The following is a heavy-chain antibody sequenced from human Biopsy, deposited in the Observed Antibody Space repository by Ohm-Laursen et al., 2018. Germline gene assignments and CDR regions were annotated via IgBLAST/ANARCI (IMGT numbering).Heavy chain of an antibody. CDR2: IYPGGST. Sequence: SQTLSLTCTVSGGAINNYYWSWIRQPAGKGLEWIGRIYPGGSTNYNPSLKIQVTMSVDTSKKQLSLRLRSVTAADTAMYYCASVVLGPTNDAFDLWGQGTMVVVSS. D-gene: IGHD3-22*01. V-gene: IGHV4-4*07. CDR1: GGAINNYY. J-gene: IGHJ3*01. CDR3: ASVVLGPTNDAFDL.